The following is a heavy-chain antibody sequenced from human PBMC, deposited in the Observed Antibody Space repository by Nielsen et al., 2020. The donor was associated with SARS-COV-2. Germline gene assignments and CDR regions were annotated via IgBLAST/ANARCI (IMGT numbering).Heavy chain of an antibody. Sequence: SCVVSGGSISSGGYYWSWIRHHPGKGLEWIGYIYFSGRTCYNPSLKSRVTISVDTSKNQFSLSLRSVTAADTAVYYCARESSGYDHYNYGMDVWGQGTTVTVSS. CDR3: ARESSGYDHYNYGMDV. D-gene: IGHD5-12*01. CDR1: GGSISSGGYY. V-gene: IGHV4-31*02. CDR2: IYFSGRT. J-gene: IGHJ6*02.